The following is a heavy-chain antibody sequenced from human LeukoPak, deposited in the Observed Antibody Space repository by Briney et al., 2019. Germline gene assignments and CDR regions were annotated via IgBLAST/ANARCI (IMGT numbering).Heavy chain of an antibody. CDR3: PRCGSSGYHFDY. CDR1: GFTFSSFE. CDR2: ISSGGSTI. J-gene: IGHJ4*02. Sequence: PGGSLRLSCAASGFTFSSFEMNWVRQAPGKGLEWVSYISSGGSTIYYADSVKGRFTISRDNAKNSLYLQMNSLRAEATAVYYCPRCGSSGYHFDYWGQGTLVTVSS. D-gene: IGHD3-22*01. V-gene: IGHV3-48*03.